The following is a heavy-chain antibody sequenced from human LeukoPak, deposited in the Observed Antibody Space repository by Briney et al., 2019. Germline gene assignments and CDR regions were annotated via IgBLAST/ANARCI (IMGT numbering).Heavy chain of an antibody. Sequence: GGSLRLSCAASGFTVSSNYMSWVRQAPGKGLEWVSVIYSGGSTYYADSVKGRFTISRDNSKNTLYLQMNSLRAEDTAVYYCARDLDGPSDAFDIWGQGTMDTVSS. CDR3: ARDLDGPSDAFDI. J-gene: IGHJ3*02. V-gene: IGHV3-66*02. CDR1: GFTVSSNY. CDR2: IYSGGST.